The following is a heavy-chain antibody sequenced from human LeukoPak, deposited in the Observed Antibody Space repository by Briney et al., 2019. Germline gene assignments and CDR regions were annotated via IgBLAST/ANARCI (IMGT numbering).Heavy chain of an antibody. D-gene: IGHD3-10*01. V-gene: IGHV3-30-3*01. J-gene: IGHJ5*02. CDR2: ISLDGSTE. Sequence: EGSLRLSCVASGFSLSNFQMYWVRQAPGKGLEWVSIISLDGSTEFYADSVKGRFTISRDTASNTMHLEMNNLRIKDTAVYYCMRDYMGWFDPWGQGSLVTVSS. CDR1: GFSLSNFQ. CDR3: MRDYMGWFDP.